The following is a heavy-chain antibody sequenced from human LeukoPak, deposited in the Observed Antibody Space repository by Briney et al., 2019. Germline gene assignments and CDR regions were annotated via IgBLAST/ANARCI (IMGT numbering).Heavy chain of an antibody. J-gene: IGHJ6*03. CDR2: ISSSSSTI. CDR3: AKDSYYYYIDV. Sequence: GGSLRLSCVASGFTFRSYSMNWVRQAPGKGLEWVSYISSSSSTIYYADSVKGRFTISRDNAKDSLYLQMNSLRAEDTAVYYCAKDSYYYYIDVWGKGTTVTVSS. V-gene: IGHV3-48*01. CDR1: GFTFRSYS.